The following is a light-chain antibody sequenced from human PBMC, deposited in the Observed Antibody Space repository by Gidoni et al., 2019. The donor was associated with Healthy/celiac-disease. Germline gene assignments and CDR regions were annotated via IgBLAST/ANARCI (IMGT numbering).Light chain of an antibody. V-gene: IGKV1-39*01. CDR1: QSISSY. CDR2: AAS. CDR3: QQSYSTPRT. J-gene: IGKJ1*01. Sequence: IQMTQSPSSLSASVGDRVTITCRASQSISSYLNWYQQKPGKAPKLLIYAASSLQSGVPSRFSGSGSGTDFTLTISSLQPGDFSTYYCQQSYSTPRTFGQGTKVEIK.